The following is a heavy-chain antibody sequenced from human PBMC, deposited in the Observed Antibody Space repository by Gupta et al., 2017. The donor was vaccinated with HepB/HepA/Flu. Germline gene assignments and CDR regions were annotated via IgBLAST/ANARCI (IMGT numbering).Heavy chain of an antibody. Sequence: QVQLQESGPGLVKPSETLSLTCTVSGGSVSSGSYYWSWIRQPPGKGLEWIGYIYYSGSTNYNPSLKSRVTISVDTSKNQFSLKLSSVTAADTAVYYCARGLGIVVVTPLSYYFDYWGQGTLVTVSS. CDR1: GGSVSSGSYY. J-gene: IGHJ4*02. CDR2: IYYSGST. V-gene: IGHV4-61*01. D-gene: IGHD3-22*01. CDR3: ARGLGIVVVTPLSYYFDY.